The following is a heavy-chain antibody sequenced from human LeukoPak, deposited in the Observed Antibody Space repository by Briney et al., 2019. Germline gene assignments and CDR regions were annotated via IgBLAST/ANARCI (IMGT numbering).Heavy chain of an antibody. J-gene: IGHJ4*02. V-gene: IGHV3-30*18. Sequence: GALRLSCAASGFTFSSYGMHWARQAPGKGLEWVAVISYDGSNKYYADSVKGRFTISRDNSKNTLYLQMNSLRAEDTAVYYCAKDPRDGYNNCLFDYWGQGTLVPVSS. CDR2: ISYDGSNK. CDR3: AKDPRDGYNNCLFDY. CDR1: GFTFSSYG. D-gene: IGHD5-24*01.